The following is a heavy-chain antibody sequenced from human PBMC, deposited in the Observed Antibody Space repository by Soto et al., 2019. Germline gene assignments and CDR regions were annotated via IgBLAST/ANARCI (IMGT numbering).Heavy chain of an antibody. D-gene: IGHD3-22*01. Sequence: GGSLRLSCVASGFFFRDFCMHWVRQAPGKGLEWVSSICGGGGGTYHADSVKGRFTISRDNSKNTLFLQMNSLRAEDTAVYYCAKDVDNYYYYMDVWGKGTPVTVSS. CDR1: GFFFRDFC. J-gene: IGHJ6*03. CDR2: ICGGGGGT. V-gene: IGHV3-23*01. CDR3: AKDVDNYYYYMDV.